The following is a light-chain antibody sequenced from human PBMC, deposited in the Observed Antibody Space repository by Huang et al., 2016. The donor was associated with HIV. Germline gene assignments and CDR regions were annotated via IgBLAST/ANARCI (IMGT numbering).Light chain of an antibody. CDR2: GAS. Sequence: EIVMTQSPATLSVSPGERANLSCRASKSVSINLAWYQQKPGQAPRLIIYGASTRAIGIPARFSVSGSGTEFTLTISNLQSEYFAVYYCQQNNNWPPLFTFGPGTKVDIK. CDR1: KSVSIN. CDR3: QQNNNWPPLFT. J-gene: IGKJ3*01. V-gene: IGKV3-15*01.